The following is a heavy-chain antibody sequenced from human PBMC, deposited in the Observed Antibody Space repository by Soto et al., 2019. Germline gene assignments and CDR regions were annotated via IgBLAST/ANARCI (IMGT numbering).Heavy chain of an antibody. CDR2: IYYSGYT. Sequence: PSETLCLTCAVDGGSCRGYYWGWIRQHPGKGLEWIGSIYYSGYTYYNPSLKSRVTISVDTSKDQFSLKLSSVTAADTAVYYCARHNGPLYVGYYYDMDVWGQGTTVTVSS. CDR3: ARHNGPLYVGYYYDMDV. V-gene: IGHV4-39*01. J-gene: IGHJ6*02. D-gene: IGHD3-16*01. CDR1: GGSCRGYY.